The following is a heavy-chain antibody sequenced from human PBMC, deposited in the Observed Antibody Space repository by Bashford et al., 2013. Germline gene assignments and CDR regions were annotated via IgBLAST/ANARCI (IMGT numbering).Heavy chain of an antibody. CDR3: ARRTVAGLTDAFEI. J-gene: IGHJ3*02. D-gene: IGHD6-19*01. V-gene: IGHV5-51*01. CDR2: IYPIDSDT. Sequence: WVRQMPGKGLEWMGAIYPIDSDTRYSPSFQGQVTISAAMSISTAYLQWTSVKPSDTAIYYCARRTVAGLTDAFEIWGQGTVVTVSS.